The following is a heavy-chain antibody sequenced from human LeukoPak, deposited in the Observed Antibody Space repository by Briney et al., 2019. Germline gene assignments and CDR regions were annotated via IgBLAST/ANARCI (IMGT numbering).Heavy chain of an antibody. Sequence: GGSLRLSCAASGFTFSDYYMSWIRQAPGKGLEWVSYISSSGSTIYYADSVKGRFTISRDNAKNSLYLQMNSLRAEDTAVYYCARESSSGVLSADAFDIWGQGTMVTVSS. J-gene: IGHJ3*02. CDR2: ISSSGSTI. V-gene: IGHV3-11*04. CDR1: GFTFSDYY. CDR3: ARESSSGVLSADAFDI. D-gene: IGHD3-10*01.